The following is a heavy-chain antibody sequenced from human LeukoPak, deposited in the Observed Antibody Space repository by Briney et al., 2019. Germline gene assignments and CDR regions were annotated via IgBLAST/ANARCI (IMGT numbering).Heavy chain of an antibody. J-gene: IGHJ3*02. Sequence: PGGSLRLSCAASGFTFSSYWMHWLRQAPGKGLVWVSRINSDGSSTSYADSVEGRFTISTDNAKNTLYLQMNSLRAEDTAVYYCASPGRTDAFDIWGQGTMVTVSS. CDR3: ASPGRTDAFDI. CDR1: GFTFSSYW. CDR2: INSDGSST. V-gene: IGHV3-74*01.